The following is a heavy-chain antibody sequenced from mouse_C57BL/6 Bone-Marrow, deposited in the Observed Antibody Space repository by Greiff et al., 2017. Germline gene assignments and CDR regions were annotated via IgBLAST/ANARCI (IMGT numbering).Heavy chain of an antibody. CDR2: IDPSDSYT. J-gene: IGHJ4*01. CDR3: ARLDY. Sequence: VQLKQPGAELVMPGASVKLSCKASGYTFTSYWMHWVKQRPGQGLEWIGEIDPSDSYTNYNQKFKGKSTLTVDKSSSTAYMQLSSLTSEDSAVYSCARLDYWGQGTSVTVSA. CDR1: GYTFTSYW. V-gene: IGHV1-69*01.